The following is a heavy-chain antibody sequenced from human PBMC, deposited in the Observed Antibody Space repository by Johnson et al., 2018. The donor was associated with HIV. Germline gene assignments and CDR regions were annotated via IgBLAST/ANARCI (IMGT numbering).Heavy chain of an antibody. J-gene: IGHJ3*02. CDR1: GFTFSSYA. Sequence: VQLVESGGGLVQPGGSLRLSCAASGFTFSSYAMSWVRQAPGKGLEWVANIKQDGSEKYYVDSVKGRFTISRDNAKNSLYLQMNSLRAEDTAVYYCARDWDAFDIWGQGTMVTVSS. V-gene: IGHV3-7*01. CDR2: IKQDGSEK. CDR3: ARDWDAFDI.